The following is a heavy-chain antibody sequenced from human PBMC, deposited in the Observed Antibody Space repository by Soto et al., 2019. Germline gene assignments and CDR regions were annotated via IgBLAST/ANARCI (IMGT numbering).Heavy chain of an antibody. J-gene: IGHJ4*02. D-gene: IGHD6-13*01. CDR3: VRPYYSSSWFPFDR. Sequence: QVQLVESGGGLVKPGGSLRLSCTASGFDFGDYYMSWIRQAPGKGLEWVSYIDSDDDTTYYTDSVKGRFTISRDNAKNSLYLQMNSLRVEDTALYYCVRPYYSSSWFPFDRWGQGTLVTVSS. CDR2: IDSDDDTT. CDR1: GFDFGDYY. V-gene: IGHV3-11*01.